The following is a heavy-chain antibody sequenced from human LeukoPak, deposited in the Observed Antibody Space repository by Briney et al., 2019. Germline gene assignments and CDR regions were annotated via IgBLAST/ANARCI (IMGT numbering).Heavy chain of an antibody. J-gene: IGHJ6*03. V-gene: IGHV1-18*01. D-gene: IGHD6-19*01. CDR3: ARERGGIAVAGKSYYYYYYMDV. CDR2: ISAYNGST. CDR1: GYSFTSSG. Sequence: PSVKLSLNSSGYSFTSSGISWGRQAPRQGLEWMGWISAYNGSTNYEQKLQGRATMTTDTYTSTAYMELRSLRYDATAVYYCARERGGIAVAGKSYYYYYYMDVWGKGTTVTVSS.